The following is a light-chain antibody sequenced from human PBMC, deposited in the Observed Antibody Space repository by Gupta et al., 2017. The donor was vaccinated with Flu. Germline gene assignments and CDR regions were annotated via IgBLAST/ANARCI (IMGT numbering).Light chain of an antibody. V-gene: IGLV3-1*01. CDR3: QAWDSTTGV. CDR1: NLGDKY. Sequence: SYELTQPPSVSASPGQTASITCSGDNLGDKYACWYQQKPGQSPVLVIYKDTKRPSGIPERSSGSNSGNTATLTISGTQAMDEADYYCQAWDSTTGVFGTGTKVTVL. J-gene: IGLJ1*01. CDR2: KDT.